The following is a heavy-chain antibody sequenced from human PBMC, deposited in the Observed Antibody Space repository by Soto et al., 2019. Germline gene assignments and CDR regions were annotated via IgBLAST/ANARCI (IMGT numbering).Heavy chain of an antibody. Sequence: EVQLVESGGGLVQPGGSLRLSCAASGFTVSSNYMSWVRQAPGKGLEWVSVIYSGGSTYYADSVKGSFTISRDNSKTSLCRQMNSLRAENKTVYYCTSLSPLEFYDDSDNWGQGTMVTVSS. V-gene: IGHV3-66*01. J-gene: IGHJ3*02. D-gene: IGHD3-22*01. CDR2: IYSGGST. CDR1: GFTVSSNY. CDR3: TSLSPLEFYDDSDN.